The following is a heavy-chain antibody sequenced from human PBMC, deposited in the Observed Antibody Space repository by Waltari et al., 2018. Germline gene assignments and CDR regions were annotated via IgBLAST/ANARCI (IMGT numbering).Heavy chain of an antibody. Sequence: QVQLVQSGAEVKKPGSSVKVSCKASGGTFSSYDISWVRQAPGQGLEWMGGIIPIFGTANYAQKFQGRVTITADESTSTAYMELSSLRSEDTAVYYCARGSITIFGVVTYSPFDYWGQGTLVTVSS. CDR3: ARGSITIFGVVTYSPFDY. V-gene: IGHV1-69*01. CDR1: GGTFSSYD. D-gene: IGHD3-3*01. J-gene: IGHJ4*02. CDR2: IIPIFGTA.